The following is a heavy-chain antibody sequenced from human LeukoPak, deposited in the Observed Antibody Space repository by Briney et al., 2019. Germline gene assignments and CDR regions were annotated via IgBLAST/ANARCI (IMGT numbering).Heavy chain of an antibody. Sequence: GGSLRFSCAASGFTFSSYSFNWVRQAPGKGLEWVSSISSSNSYIYYADSVKGRFTISRDNAQNSLYLQMNSLRAEDTAVYYCARWGYCSGGNCHIDYWGQGTLVTVSS. CDR2: ISSSNSYI. CDR1: GFTFSSYS. J-gene: IGHJ4*02. V-gene: IGHV3-21*01. CDR3: ARWGYCSGGNCHIDY. D-gene: IGHD2-15*01.